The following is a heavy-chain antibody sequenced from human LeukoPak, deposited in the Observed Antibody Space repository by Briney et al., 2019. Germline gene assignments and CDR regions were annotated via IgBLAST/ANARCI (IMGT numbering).Heavy chain of an antibody. CDR2: ISSSSSTI. Sequence: GGSLRLSCAASGFTFSSYSMNWVRQAPGKGLEWVSYISSSSSTIYYADSVKGRFTISRDNAKNSLYLQMNSLRAEDTAVYYCATAQTYYYDSSGLYWGQGTLVTVSS. V-gene: IGHV3-48*01. D-gene: IGHD3-22*01. CDR1: GFTFSSYS. CDR3: ATAQTYYYDSSGLY. J-gene: IGHJ4*02.